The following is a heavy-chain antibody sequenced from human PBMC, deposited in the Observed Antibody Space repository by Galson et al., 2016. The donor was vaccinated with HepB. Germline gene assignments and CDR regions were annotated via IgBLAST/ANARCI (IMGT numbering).Heavy chain of an antibody. Sequence: SLRLSCAASGFSFSTCAMTWVRQAPGKGLEWVAAISGSGAATYYADSVQGRFSISRDNAKNTLELQMSSLRVDDTAVYFCAKDLRDGTYYLDYWGQGTLVTVTA. CDR3: AKDLRDGTYYLDY. CDR1: GFSFSTCA. V-gene: IGHV3-23*01. D-gene: IGHD5-24*01. CDR2: ISGSGAAT. J-gene: IGHJ4*02.